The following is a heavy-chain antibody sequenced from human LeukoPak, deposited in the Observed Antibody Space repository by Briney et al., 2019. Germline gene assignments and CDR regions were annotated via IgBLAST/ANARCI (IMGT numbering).Heavy chain of an antibody. CDR1: GFTFSSYA. CDR2: ISGSGGGT. V-gene: IGHV3-23*01. CDR3: ARAEMATITIDY. J-gene: IGHJ4*02. D-gene: IGHD5-24*01. Sequence: GGSLRLSCAASGFTFSSYAMSWVRQAPGKGLEWVSGISGSGGGTGYADSVKGRFTISRDNAKNSLYLQMNSLRVEDTAVYYCARAEMATITIDYWGQGTLVTVSS.